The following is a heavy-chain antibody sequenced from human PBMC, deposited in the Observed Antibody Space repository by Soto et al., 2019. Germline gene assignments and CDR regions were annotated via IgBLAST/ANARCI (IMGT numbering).Heavy chain of an antibody. D-gene: IGHD6-19*01. V-gene: IGHV1-24*01. Sequence: GASVKVSCKVSGYTLTELSMHWLRQAPGKGLEWMGGFDPEDGETIYAQKFQGRVAMTEDTSTDTAYMELSSLRSEDTAVYYCATELAGYSSGWFGAFDIWGQGTMVTVSS. CDR2: FDPEDGET. J-gene: IGHJ3*02. CDR3: ATELAGYSSGWFGAFDI. CDR1: GYTLTELS.